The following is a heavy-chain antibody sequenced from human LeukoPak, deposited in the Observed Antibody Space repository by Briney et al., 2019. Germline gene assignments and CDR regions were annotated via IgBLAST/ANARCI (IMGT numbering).Heavy chain of an antibody. D-gene: IGHD1-26*01. V-gene: IGHV3-7*01. CDR1: GFTFSSYG. J-gene: IGHJ4*02. CDR2: IKQDGSEK. CDR3: ARRRYSGSSQHFDY. Sequence: GGSLRLSCAASGFTFSSYGMHWVRQAPGKGLEWVANIKQDGSEKYYVDSVKGRFTISRDNAKNSLYLQMNSLRAEDTAVYYCARRRYSGSSQHFDYWGQGTLVTVSS.